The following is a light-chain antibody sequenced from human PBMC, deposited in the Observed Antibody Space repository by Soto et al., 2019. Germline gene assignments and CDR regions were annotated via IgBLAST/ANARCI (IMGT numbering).Light chain of an antibody. CDR2: DAS. J-gene: IGKJ5*01. CDR3: QQRRTWPIT. Sequence: EIVLTQSPATLSLSPGERATLSCRASQSVSSYLAWYQQKPGQAPRLLIYDASNRSTGTPARFSGGGSGTDFTLAISSLAPEDFAVYYCQQRRTWPITFGQGTRLEIK. CDR1: QSVSSY. V-gene: IGKV3-11*01.